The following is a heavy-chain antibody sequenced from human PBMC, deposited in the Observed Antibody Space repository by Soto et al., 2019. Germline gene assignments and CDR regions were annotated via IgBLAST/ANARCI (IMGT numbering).Heavy chain of an antibody. J-gene: IGHJ4*02. V-gene: IGHV1-69*13. Sequence: ASVKVSCKASGGTFSSYAISWVRQAPGQGLEWMGGIIPIFGTANYAQKFQGRVTITADESTSTAYMELSSLRSEDTAVYYCARMRAPPEEYSGSYYVFFDYWGQGTLVTVSS. CDR2: IIPIFGTA. CDR1: GGTFSSYA. CDR3: ARMRAPPEEYSGSYYVFFDY. D-gene: IGHD1-26*01.